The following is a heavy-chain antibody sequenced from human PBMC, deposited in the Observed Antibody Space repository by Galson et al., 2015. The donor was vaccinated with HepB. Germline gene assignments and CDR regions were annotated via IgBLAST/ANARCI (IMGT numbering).Heavy chain of an antibody. Sequence: SLRLSCAASGFTFSSYDMHWVRQATGKGLEWVSAIGTAGDTYYPGSVKGRFTISRENAKNSLYLQMNSLRAGDTAVYYCARAPDDSSGYYYDYWGQGTLVTVSS. J-gene: IGHJ4*02. CDR3: ARAPDDSSGYYYDY. V-gene: IGHV3-13*04. CDR1: GFTFSSYD. CDR2: IGTAGDT. D-gene: IGHD3-22*01.